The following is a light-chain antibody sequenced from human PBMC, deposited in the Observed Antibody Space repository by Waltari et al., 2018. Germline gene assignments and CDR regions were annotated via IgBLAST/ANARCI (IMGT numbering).Light chain of an antibody. CDR1: QSVSRA. CDR3: QHYLRLPVT. J-gene: IGKJ1*01. Sequence: CRASQSVSRALAWYQPKPGQAPRLLIYGASTRATGIPDRFSGSGSGTDFSLTISRLEPDDFAVYYCQHYLRLPVTFGQGTTVEI. CDR2: GAS. V-gene: IGKV3-20*01.